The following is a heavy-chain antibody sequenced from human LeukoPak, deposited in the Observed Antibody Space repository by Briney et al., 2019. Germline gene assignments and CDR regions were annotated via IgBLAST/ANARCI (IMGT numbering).Heavy chain of an antibody. Sequence: ASVKVSCKASGYTFTCYYMHWVRQAPGQGLEWMGRINPNSGGTNYAQKFQGRVTMTRDTSISTAYMELSRLRSDDTAVYYCARRGNSEVYFDYWGQGTLVTVSS. CDR2: INPNSGGT. V-gene: IGHV1-2*06. J-gene: IGHJ4*02. CDR1: GYTFTCYY. CDR3: ARRGNSEVYFDY. D-gene: IGHD4-23*01.